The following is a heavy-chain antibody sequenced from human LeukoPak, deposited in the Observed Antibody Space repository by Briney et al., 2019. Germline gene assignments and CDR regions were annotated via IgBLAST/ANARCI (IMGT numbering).Heavy chain of an antibody. J-gene: IGHJ2*01. D-gene: IGHD3-10*01. CDR3: AKRYFGSGSTRYFDL. V-gene: IGHV3-23*01. CDR2: ISGSGGNT. Sequence: PGGSLRLSCAASGFTVSSNYMSWVRQAPGKGLEWVSDISGSGGNTYHADSVKGRFTISRDNSKNTLYLQMNSLRAEDTAVYYCAKRYFGSGSTRYFDLWGRGTLVTVSS. CDR1: GFTVSSNY.